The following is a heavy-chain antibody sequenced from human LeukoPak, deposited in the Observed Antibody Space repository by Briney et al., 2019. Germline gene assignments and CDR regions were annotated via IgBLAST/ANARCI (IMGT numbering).Heavy chain of an antibody. Sequence: SETLSLTCTVSGDSIRSSHYCWGWIRQPPGKGLEWIGSIYYSGSTYYNPSLKSRVTISVDTPKNQFSLRLSSVTAADTAIYYCARLRLSLGEFHFDYWGQGTLVTVSS. CDR3: ARLRLSLGEFHFDY. CDR1: GDSIRSSHYC. CDR2: IYYSGST. D-gene: IGHD3-16*01. V-gene: IGHV4-39*01. J-gene: IGHJ4*02.